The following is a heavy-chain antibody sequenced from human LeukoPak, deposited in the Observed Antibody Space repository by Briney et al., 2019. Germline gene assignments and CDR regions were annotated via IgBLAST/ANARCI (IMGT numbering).Heavy chain of an antibody. CDR2: IYYSGST. CDR3: ARDHRVFGVGTNWFDP. Sequence: KASETLSLTCTVSGGSISSSSYYWSWIRQHPGKGLEWIGYIYYSGSTYYNPSLKSRVTISVDTSKNQFSLKLSSVTAADTAVYYCARDHRVFGVGTNWFDPWGQGTLVTVSS. D-gene: IGHD3-3*01. J-gene: IGHJ5*02. V-gene: IGHV4-31*03. CDR1: GGSISSSSYY.